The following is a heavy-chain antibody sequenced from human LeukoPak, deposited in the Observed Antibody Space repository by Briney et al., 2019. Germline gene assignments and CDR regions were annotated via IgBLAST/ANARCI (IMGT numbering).Heavy chain of an antibody. CDR3: ARVGSPAVAGTGELDY. Sequence: GGSLRLSCAASGFTVSSNYMSWVRQAPGKGLEWVSVIYSGGSTYYADSVKGRFTISRDNSKNTLYLQMNSLRAEDTAVYYCARVGSPAVAGTGELDYWGQGTLVTVSS. CDR1: GFTVSSNY. V-gene: IGHV3-53*01. D-gene: IGHD6-19*01. CDR2: IYSGGST. J-gene: IGHJ4*02.